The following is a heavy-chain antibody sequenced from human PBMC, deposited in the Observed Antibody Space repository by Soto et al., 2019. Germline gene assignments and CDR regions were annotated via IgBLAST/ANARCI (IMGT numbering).Heavy chain of an antibody. D-gene: IGHD1-26*01. V-gene: IGHV1-46*01. Sequence: SVKVSCKTPRDTFTSYYINWVRQAPVQGLEWMGVINPHGGSTAYAQKFKGRVTLTRDTSASTVYMEVSSLTSEDTAMYYCARSSGGNFGIIIEGTNWFAPWGQGTLVTVSS. CDR1: RDTFTSYY. J-gene: IGHJ5*02. CDR3: ARSSGGNFGIIIEGTNWFAP. CDR2: INPHGGST.